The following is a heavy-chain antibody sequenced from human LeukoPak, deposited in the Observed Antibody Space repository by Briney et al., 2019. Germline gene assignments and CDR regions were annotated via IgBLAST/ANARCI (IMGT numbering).Heavy chain of an antibody. J-gene: IGHJ4*02. CDR2: ISAYNGNT. CDR1: GYTFTGYY. V-gene: IGHV1-18*04. Sequence: GASVKVSCKASGYTFTGYYMHWVRQAPGQGLEWMGWISAYNGNTNYAQKLQGRVTMTTDTSTSTAYMELRSLRSDDTAVYYCARSPHDYVWGSYRHFDYWGQGTLVTVSS. D-gene: IGHD3-16*02. CDR3: ARSPHDYVWGSYRHFDY.